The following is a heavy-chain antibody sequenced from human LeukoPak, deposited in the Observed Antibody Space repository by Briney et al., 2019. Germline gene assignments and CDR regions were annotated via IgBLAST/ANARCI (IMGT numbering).Heavy chain of an antibody. D-gene: IGHD2-15*01. CDR3: ARVLSRDIVVVVAARAGWFDP. J-gene: IGHJ5*02. CDR1: GGSISSSSYY. Sequence: SETLSLTCTVSGGSISSSSYYWGWIRQPRGKGLEWIGSIYYSGSTYYNPSLKSGVTISVDTSKNQSSLKLSSVTAADTAVYYCARVLSRDIVVVVAARAGWFDPWGQGTLVTVSS. CDR2: IYYSGST. V-gene: IGHV4-39*07.